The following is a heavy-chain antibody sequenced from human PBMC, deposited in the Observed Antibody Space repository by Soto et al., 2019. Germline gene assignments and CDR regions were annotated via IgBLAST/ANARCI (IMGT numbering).Heavy chain of an antibody. CDR2: ISYDGIDE. D-gene: IGHD7-27*01. CDR1: GFIFTSFG. CDR3: AKDFREMGTVPPDAS. J-gene: IGHJ4*02. V-gene: IGHV3-30*18. Sequence: QVQLVESGGGVVQPGTSLKLSCATSGFIFTSFGMHWLRQAPGKGLEWVAVISYDGIDENYADSVKGRFAISRDKSKRTVYLHINTLRVEDTDVYYCAKDFREMGTVPPDASWAQETLVTVSS.